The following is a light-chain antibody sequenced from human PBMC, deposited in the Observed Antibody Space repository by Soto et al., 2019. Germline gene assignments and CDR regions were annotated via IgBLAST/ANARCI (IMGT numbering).Light chain of an antibody. J-gene: IGKJ1*01. CDR1: QSISIW. CDR3: QHWNDYSWT. V-gene: IGKV1-5*03. CDR2: KTS. Sequence: DIHMTQSPSTLSASVGDRVTITCRASQSISIWLAWYQQKPGKAPNLLIYKTSSLETGVQSRFSGSGSGTEFTLTISSLQPDDFAPYYCQHWNDYSWTFGQGTKVEVK.